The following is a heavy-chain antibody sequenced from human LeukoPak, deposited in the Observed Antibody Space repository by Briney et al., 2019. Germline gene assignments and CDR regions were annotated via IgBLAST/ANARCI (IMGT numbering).Heavy chain of an antibody. V-gene: IGHV4-59*01. CDR1: GASMKSYY. J-gene: IGHJ3*02. CDR2: IYYSGST. D-gene: IGHD3-22*01. CDR3: ARDRISSDYHYRPHSFDI. Sequence: SETLSLTCTVSGASMKSYYWSWIRQPPGKGLEWIGYIYYSGSTNYNPSLKSRVTISGDTSKNQFSLKLNSVSPTDTAVYYCARDRISSDYHYRPHSFDIWGQGTMVTVSS.